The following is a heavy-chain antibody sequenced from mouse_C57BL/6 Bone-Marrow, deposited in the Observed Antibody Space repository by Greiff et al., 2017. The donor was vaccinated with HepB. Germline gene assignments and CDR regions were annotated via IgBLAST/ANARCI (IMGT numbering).Heavy chain of an antibody. CDR2: IDPANGNT. CDR3: ASYTIATVGPHY. J-gene: IGHJ2*01. D-gene: IGHD1-1*01. V-gene: IGHV14-3*01. Sequence: EVQRVESVAELVRPGASVKLSCTASGFNIKNTYLHWVKQRPEQGLELIGRIDPANGNTKYAPKFPGKATITADTSSNTAYLQLSSLTSEDTAISYCASYTIATVGPHYWGQGTTLTVSS. CDR1: GFNIKNTY.